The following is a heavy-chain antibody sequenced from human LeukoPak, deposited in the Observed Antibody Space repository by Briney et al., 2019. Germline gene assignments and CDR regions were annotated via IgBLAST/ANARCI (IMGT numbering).Heavy chain of an antibody. V-gene: IGHV3-48*04. CDR1: GFTFSSYS. CDR2: ISVSISTS. CDR3: ARTSSGWYYFDY. J-gene: IGHJ4*02. Sequence: GGSLRLSCAASGFTFSSYSMNWVRQAPGKGLEWVSYISVSISTSYYADSVKGRFTISRDNAKNSLYLQMNSLRAEDTAVYYCARTSSGWYYFDYWGQGTLVTVPS. D-gene: IGHD6-19*01.